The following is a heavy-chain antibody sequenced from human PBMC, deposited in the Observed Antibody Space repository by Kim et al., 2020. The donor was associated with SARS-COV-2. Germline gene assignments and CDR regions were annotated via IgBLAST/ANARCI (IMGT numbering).Heavy chain of an antibody. V-gene: IGHV4-31*02. CDR3: ARAVITMIVVVGAFDI. D-gene: IGHD3-22*01. Sequence: PSLKSRVTISVDTAKNQCARKLSSVTAADTAVYYCARAVITMIVVVGAFDIWGQGTMVTVSS. J-gene: IGHJ3*02.